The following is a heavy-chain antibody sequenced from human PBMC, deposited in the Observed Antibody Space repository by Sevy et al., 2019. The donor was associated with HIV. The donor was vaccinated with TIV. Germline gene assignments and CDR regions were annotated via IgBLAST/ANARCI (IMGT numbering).Heavy chain of an antibody. CDR2: IYSDGNT. CDR1: GFTVSSNY. J-gene: IGHJ4*02. CDR3: ARAGGLHYYASGSYEFDY. Sequence: GGSLRLSCAASGFTVSSNYMSWVRQAPGKGQEWVSIIYSDGNTYYAESVKGRFTISRDNSKNTLSLQMNRLRPGDTAVYYCARAGGLHYYASGSYEFDYWGQGTLVTVSS. D-gene: IGHD3-10*01. V-gene: IGHV3-66*01.